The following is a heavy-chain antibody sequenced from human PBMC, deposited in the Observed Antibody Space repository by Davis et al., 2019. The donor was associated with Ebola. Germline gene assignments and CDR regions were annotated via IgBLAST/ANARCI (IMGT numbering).Heavy chain of an antibody. Sequence: SETLSLTCAVYGGSFSGYYWSWIRQPPGKGLEWIGEINHSGSTNYNPSLKSRVTISVDTSKNQFSLKLSSVTAADTAVYYCAREGQWLVPYYYGMDVWGQGTTVTVSS. CDR3: AREGQWLVPYYYGMDV. D-gene: IGHD6-19*01. V-gene: IGHV4-34*01. J-gene: IGHJ6*02. CDR2: INHSGST. CDR1: GGSFSGYY.